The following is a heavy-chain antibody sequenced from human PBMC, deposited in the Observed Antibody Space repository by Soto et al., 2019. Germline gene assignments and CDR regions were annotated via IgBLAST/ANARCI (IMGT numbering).Heavy chain of an antibody. Sequence: QVQLVESGGGVVQPGRSLRLSCAASGFTFSSYGMHWVRQAPGKGLEWVAVISYDGSNKYYADSVKGRFTISRDNSKNTXYXPMNSLGAEDTAVYYCAKDRGHDYGDRQPPNWYLDLWGRGTLVTVSS. CDR2: ISYDGSNK. J-gene: IGHJ2*01. V-gene: IGHV3-30*18. D-gene: IGHD4-17*01. CDR1: GFTFSSYG. CDR3: AKDRGHDYGDRQPPNWYLDL.